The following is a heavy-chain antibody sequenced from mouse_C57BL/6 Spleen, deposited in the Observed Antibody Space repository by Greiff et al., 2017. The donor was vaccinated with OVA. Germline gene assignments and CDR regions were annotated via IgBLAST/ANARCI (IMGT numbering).Heavy chain of an antibody. CDR2: INPYNGGT. D-gene: IGHD2-3*01. CDR1: GYTFTDYY. Sequence: VHVKQSGPVLVKPGASVKMSCKASGYTFTDYYMNWVKQSHGKSLEWIGVINPYNGGTSYNQKFKGKATLTVDKSSSTAYMELNSLTSEDSAVYYCARSDGYPVDYWGQGTTLTVSS. J-gene: IGHJ2*01. V-gene: IGHV1-19*01. CDR3: ARSDGYPVDY.